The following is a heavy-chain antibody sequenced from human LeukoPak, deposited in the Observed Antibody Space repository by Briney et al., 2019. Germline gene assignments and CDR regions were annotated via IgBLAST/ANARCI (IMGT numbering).Heavy chain of an antibody. J-gene: IGHJ4*02. CDR3: TRRAYYDSSGYYPTLDY. CDR2: IYYSGST. Sequence: KPSETLSLTCAVSGYSISSGYYWGWIRQPPGKGLEWIGSIYYSGSTYYNPSLKSRVTISVDTSKNQFSLKLSSVTAADTAVYYCTRRAYYDSSGYYPTLDYWGQGTLVTVSS. CDR1: GYSISSGYY. D-gene: IGHD3-22*01. V-gene: IGHV4-38-2*01.